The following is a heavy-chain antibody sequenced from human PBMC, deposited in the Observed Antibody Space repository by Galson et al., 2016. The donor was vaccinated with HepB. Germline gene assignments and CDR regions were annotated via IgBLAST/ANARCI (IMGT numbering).Heavy chain of an antibody. Sequence: SLRLSCAASGFTVSSNYMSWVRQAPGKGLEWVSVIYSGGGTYYADSVKGRFTISRDNAKNTLYLQMNSLRAEDTAVYYCTRYYDILTGYYASDYWGQGTLVTVSS. J-gene: IGHJ4*02. D-gene: IGHD3-9*01. CDR1: GFTVSSNY. V-gene: IGHV3-53*01. CDR2: IYSGGGT. CDR3: TRYYDILTGYYASDY.